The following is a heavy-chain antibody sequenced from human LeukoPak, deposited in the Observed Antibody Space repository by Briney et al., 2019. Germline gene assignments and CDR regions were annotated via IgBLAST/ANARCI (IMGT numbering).Heavy chain of an antibody. J-gene: IGHJ6*03. CDR1: GGSIKSHF. V-gene: IGHV4-4*07. CDR3: ARDRTYYYDSSGPKPSYYYYYMDV. D-gene: IGHD3-22*01. CDR2: IYTSGST. Sequence: PSETLSLTCTVSGGSIKSHFWSWVRQPAGKGLEWIGRIYTSGSTNYNPSLKSRVTMSVDTSKNQFSLKLSSVTAADTAVYYCARDRTYYYDSSGPKPSYYYYYMDVWGKGTTVTISS.